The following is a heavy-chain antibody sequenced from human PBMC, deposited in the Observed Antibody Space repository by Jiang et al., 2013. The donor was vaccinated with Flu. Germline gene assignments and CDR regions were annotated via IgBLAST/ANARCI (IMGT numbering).Heavy chain of an antibody. V-gene: IGHV4-4*02. J-gene: IGHJ2*01. Sequence: PSGTLSLTCAVSGDSISTNNWWSWVRQSPGKGLEWIGEIYHRGSTNYNPSLKSRVTIVVDQSKNQFSLNLSSVTAADTAVYYCASHPPTVTTLWYFDLWGRGTLVTVSS. D-gene: IGHD4-17*01. CDR1: GDSISTNNW. CDR3: ASHPPTVTTLWYFDL. CDR2: IYHRGST.